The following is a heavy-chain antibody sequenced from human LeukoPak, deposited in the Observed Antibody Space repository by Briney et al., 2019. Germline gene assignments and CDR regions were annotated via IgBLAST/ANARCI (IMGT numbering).Heavy chain of an antibody. CDR3: ARGSYYDRRDGAFDI. Sequence: LGESLKISCKGSGYSFASFWIGWVRQMPGKGLEWMGIIYPGDSDTRYSPTFQGQVTISADKSISTAYLQWSSLKASDTAMYYCARGSYYDRRDGAFDIWGQGTMVTVSS. CDR2: IYPGDSDT. J-gene: IGHJ3*02. V-gene: IGHV5-51*01. CDR1: GYSFASFW. D-gene: IGHD3-22*01.